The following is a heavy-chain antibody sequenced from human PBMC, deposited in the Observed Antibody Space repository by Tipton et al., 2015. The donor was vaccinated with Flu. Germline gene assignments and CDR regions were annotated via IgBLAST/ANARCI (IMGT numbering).Heavy chain of an antibody. CDR3: ASTPLAAPDAFDI. CDR2: INPSGGST. CDR1: GYTFTSYY. J-gene: IGHJ3*02. D-gene: IGHD6-6*01. Sequence: QLVQSGAEVKKPGASVKVSCKASGYTFTSYYMHWVRQAPGQGLEWMGIINPSGGSTSYAQKFQGRVTMTRDTSTSTVYMELSSLRSEDTAVYYCASTPLAAPDAFDIWGQGTMVTVSS. V-gene: IGHV1-46*01.